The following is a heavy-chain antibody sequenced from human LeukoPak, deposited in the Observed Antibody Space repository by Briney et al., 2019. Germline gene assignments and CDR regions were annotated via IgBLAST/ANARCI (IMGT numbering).Heavy chain of an antibody. J-gene: IGHJ5*02. CDR2: ISNSGTT. CDR3: ARVVRGAVTSNCFDP. CDR1: GGSINDYY. D-gene: IGHD4-17*01. Sequence: SETLSLTCTVSGGSINDYYWTWIRQAPGKGLEWIGYISNSGTTDYNPSPKSGVTMSVDTSNNEFSLRLTSVTAADTAMYYCARVVRGAVTSNCFDPWGQGTLVTVSS. V-gene: IGHV4-59*01.